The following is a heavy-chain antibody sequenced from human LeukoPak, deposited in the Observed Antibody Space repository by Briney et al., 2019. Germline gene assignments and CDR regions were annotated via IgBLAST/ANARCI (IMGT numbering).Heavy chain of an antibody. V-gene: IGHV3-74*01. D-gene: IGHD5-24*01. Sequence: PVGSRRLSCAASGFTFSSYWMHWVLQAPGKGLVSVSRINNDGRSTSYAGSVKGRFTISRDNAKNTLSLQMNSLRAEDTALYYCARDGYSYFDFWAWEPWSPSP. CDR2: INNDGRST. CDR3: ARDGYSYFDF. CDR1: GFTFSSYW. J-gene: IGHJ4*02.